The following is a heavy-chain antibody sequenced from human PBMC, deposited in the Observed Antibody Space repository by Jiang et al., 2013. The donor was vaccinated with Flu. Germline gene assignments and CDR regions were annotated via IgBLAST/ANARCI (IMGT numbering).Heavy chain of an antibody. Sequence: SGAEVKKPGSSVKVSCKASGGTFSSYAISWVRQAPGQGLEWMGGIIPIFGTANYAQKFQGRVTITADESTSTAYMELSSLRSEDTAVYYCARDWTPIPFSGVVIRAYYYGMDVWGQGTTVTVSS. V-gene: IGHV1-69*01. D-gene: IGHD3-3*01. CDR3: ARDWTPIPFSGVVIRAYYYGMDV. J-gene: IGHJ6*02. CDR1: GGTFSSYA. CDR2: IIPIFGTA.